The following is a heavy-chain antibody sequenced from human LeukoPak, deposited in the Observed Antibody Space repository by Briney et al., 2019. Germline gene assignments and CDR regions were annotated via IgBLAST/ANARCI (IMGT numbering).Heavy chain of an antibody. CDR3: AREIGYYFDSDDSRLRGRLDV. V-gene: IGHV3-53*01. D-gene: IGHD3-22*01. CDR2: IYPGGVA. CDR1: GLTINTNY. Sequence: GGSLRLSCAASGLTINTNYMNWVRQAPGRGLEWLSVIYPGGVAKYAESVKGRFTVSRDIAKNTVYLEMNDLRAEDTALYYCAREIGYYFDSDDSRLRGRLDVWGKGTSVTVSS. J-gene: IGHJ6*04.